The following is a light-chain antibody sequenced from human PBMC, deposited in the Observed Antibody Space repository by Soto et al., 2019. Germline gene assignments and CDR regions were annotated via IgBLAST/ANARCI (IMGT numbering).Light chain of an antibody. V-gene: IGLV1-47*01. CDR1: SSNIGSNY. CDR3: AAWDDSLSGFYV. Sequence: QSVLTQPPSASGTPGQRVTISCSGSSSNIGSNYVYWYQQRPGTAPKLLIYRNNQRPSGVPDRFSGSKSGTSASLASSGLRSEDEADYYCAAWDDSLSGFYVFGTGTKLTVL. J-gene: IGLJ1*01. CDR2: RNN.